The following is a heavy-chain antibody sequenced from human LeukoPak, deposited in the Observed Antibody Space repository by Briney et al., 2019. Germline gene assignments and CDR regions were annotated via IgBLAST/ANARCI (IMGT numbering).Heavy chain of an antibody. V-gene: IGHV3-23*01. Sequence: GGSLRLSCAASGFTFSSYAMSWVRQAPGKGLEWVSAITGSGGTTYYTDSVKGRFTISRDNSKKTLYLQMNSLRDEDTALYYCAKDPMSSGYYENWFDPWGQGTLVTVSS. CDR1: GFTFSSYA. CDR2: ITGSGGTT. J-gene: IGHJ5*02. CDR3: AKDPMSSGYYENWFDP. D-gene: IGHD3-22*01.